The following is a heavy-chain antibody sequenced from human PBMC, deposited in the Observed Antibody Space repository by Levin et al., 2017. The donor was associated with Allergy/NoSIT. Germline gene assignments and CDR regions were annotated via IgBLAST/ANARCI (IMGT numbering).Heavy chain of an antibody. J-gene: IGHJ4*02. Sequence: QTGGSLRLSCAASGFTFSSYAMSWVRQAPGKGLEWVSAISGSGGSTYYADSVKGRFTISRDNSKNTLYLQMNSLRAEDTAVYYCAKDQYYYDSSGYYAGPDMNGNFDYWGQGTLVTVSS. D-gene: IGHD3-22*01. CDR3: AKDQYYYDSSGYYAGPDMNGNFDY. CDR2: ISGSGGST. CDR1: GFTFSSYA. V-gene: IGHV3-23*01.